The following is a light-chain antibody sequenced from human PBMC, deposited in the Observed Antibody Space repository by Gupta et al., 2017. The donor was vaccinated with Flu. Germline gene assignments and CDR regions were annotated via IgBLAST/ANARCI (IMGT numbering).Light chain of an antibody. CDR2: DAS. J-gene: IGKJ2*01. CDR1: QSISIY. Sequence: ATLYLSPGDTATRSCRASQSISIYLGWYKKKPGQAPRLLMYDASHRDAGIPVRFTGSGSGTDFTLTISSRAQEDFAVYYCQQRSSRPMYTFGQGTELVIK. V-gene: IGKV3-11*01. CDR3: QQRSSRPMYT.